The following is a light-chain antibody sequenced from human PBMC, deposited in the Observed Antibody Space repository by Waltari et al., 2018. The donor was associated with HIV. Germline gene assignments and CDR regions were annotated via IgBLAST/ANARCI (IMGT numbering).Light chain of an antibody. V-gene: IGLV1-47*01. CDR3: AAWDGSLSGRV. J-gene: IGLJ3*02. CDR2: RNN. Sequence: QSVLTQPPSASGPPGQRVTLSCSGSRPTSGSTYVSGYQQLPGTAPKPLIYRNNQRPSGVPDRFSGSKSGTSASLAISGLRSEDEAAYYCAAWDGSLSGRVFGGGTKLTVL. CDR1: RPTSGSTY.